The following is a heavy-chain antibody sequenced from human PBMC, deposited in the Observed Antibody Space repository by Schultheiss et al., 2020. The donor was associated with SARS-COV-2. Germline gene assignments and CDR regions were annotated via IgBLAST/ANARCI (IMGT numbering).Heavy chain of an antibody. CDR3: ARGGYSSSSLAYYFDY. Sequence: GGSLRLSCAASGFTFDDYAMHWVRQAPGKGLEWVSVIYSGGSTYYADSVKGRFTISRDNSKNTLYLQMNSLRAEDTAVYYCARGGYSSSSLAYYFDYWGQGTLVTVSS. CDR2: IYSGGST. D-gene: IGHD6-6*01. J-gene: IGHJ4*02. V-gene: IGHV3-NL1*01. CDR1: GFTFDDYA.